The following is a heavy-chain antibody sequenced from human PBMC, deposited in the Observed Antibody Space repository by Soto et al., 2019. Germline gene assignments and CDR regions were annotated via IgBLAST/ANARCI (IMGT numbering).Heavy chain of an antibody. CDR3: ARAWPSVDSYGSGVMDV. J-gene: IGHJ6*02. V-gene: IGHV4-4*02. CDR2: IYHSGST. Sequence: QVQLQESGPGLVKPSGTLSVTCAVSGGSISSSNWWNWVRQPPGKGLEWFGEIYHSGSTSYNPSLRSRFTISLDKSKNQFSLRVKSVTAADTAEYYCARAWPSVDSYGSGVMDVWGQGTTVTVSS. CDR1: GGSISSSNW. D-gene: IGHD5-18*01.